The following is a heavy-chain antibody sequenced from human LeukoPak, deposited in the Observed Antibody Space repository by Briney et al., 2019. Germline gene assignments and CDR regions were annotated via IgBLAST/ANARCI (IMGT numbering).Heavy chain of an antibody. D-gene: IGHD5-24*01. Sequence: SQTLSLTCTVSGGSISSGSYYWSWIRQPAGKGLEWIGRIYTSGSTNYNPSLKSRVTISVDTSKNQFSLKLSSVTAADTAVYYCARGRGYKDDYNLVYFDYWGQGILVTVSS. J-gene: IGHJ4*02. CDR2: IYTSGST. CDR1: GGSISSGSYY. CDR3: ARGRGYKDDYNLVYFDY. V-gene: IGHV4-61*02.